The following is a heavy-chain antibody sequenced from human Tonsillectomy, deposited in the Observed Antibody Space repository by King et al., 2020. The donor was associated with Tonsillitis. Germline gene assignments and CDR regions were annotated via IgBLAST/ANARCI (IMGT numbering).Heavy chain of an antibody. CDR1: GYSFTNYW. D-gene: IGHD2-15*01. CDR2: IDPSASLI. J-gene: IGHJ5*02. Sequence: QLVQSGAEVKKPGESLRISCEASGYSFTNYWIAWVRQMPGKGLEWMGTIDPSASLITYNPSFEGHVAISVDKSKTTAYLQWSSLKASATAIYYCARRSCSDRNCYAWSGWFDPWGQGTLVTVSS. CDR3: ARRSCSDRNCYAWSGWFDP. V-gene: IGHV5-10-1*03.